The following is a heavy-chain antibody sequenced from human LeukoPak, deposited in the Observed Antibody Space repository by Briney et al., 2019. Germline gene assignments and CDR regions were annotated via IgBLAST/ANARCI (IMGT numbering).Heavy chain of an antibody. CDR3: AREGLRWEFDP. CDR1: AYTFTSYT. V-gene: IGHV1-3*01. Sequence: ASVKVSCKASAYTFTSYTMHWVRQAPGQRLEWMGWINAGNGNTKYSQKFQGRVTITRDTSASTAYLELSSLRSEDTAVYYCAREGLRWEFDPWGQGTLVTVSS. D-gene: IGHD1-26*01. J-gene: IGHJ5*02. CDR2: INAGNGNT.